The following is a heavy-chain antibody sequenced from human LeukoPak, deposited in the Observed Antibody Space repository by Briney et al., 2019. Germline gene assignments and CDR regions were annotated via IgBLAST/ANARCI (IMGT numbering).Heavy chain of an antibody. D-gene: IGHD3-9*01. CDR1: GYTFTGYY. CDR2: INPNSGGT. J-gene: IGHJ6*02. Sequence: ASVKVSCKASGYTFTGYYMHWVRQAPGQGLEWMGWINPNSGGTNYAQKFQGWVTMTRDTSISTAYMELSRLRSDDTAVYYCARGDDILAYGMDVWGQGTTVTVSS. V-gene: IGHV1-2*04. CDR3: ARGDDILAYGMDV.